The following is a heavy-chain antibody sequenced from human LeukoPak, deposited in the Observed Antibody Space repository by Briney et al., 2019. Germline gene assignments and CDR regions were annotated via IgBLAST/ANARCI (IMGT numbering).Heavy chain of an antibody. V-gene: IGHV4-30-4*07. CDR1: GGSISSGGYS. CDR2: IYYSGST. Sequence: SQTLSLTCAVSGGSISSGGYSWSWIRQPPGKGLEWIGYIYYSGSTYYNPSLKSRVTISVDTSKNQFSLKLSSVTAADTAVYYCARVMVRGVIDWFDPWGQGTLVTVSS. D-gene: IGHD3-10*01. J-gene: IGHJ5*02. CDR3: ARVMVRGVIDWFDP.